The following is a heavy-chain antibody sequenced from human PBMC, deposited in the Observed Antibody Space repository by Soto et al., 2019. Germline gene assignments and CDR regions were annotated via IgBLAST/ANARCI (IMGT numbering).Heavy chain of an antibody. CDR1: GFTFSSYS. J-gene: IGHJ6*02. Sequence: GGSLRLSCAASGFTFSSYSMNWVRQAPGKGLEWVSYISSSSSTIYYADSVKGRFTISRDNAKNSLYLQMNSLRDEDTAVYYCARAATWIAAAGTEGMDVWGQGTTVTVSS. CDR3: ARAATWIAAAGTEGMDV. D-gene: IGHD6-13*01. V-gene: IGHV3-48*02. CDR2: ISSSSSTI.